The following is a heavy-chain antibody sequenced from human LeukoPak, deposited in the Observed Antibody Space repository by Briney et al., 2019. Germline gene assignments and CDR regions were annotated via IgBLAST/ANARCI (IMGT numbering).Heavy chain of an antibody. CDR3: ARGGYCSSTSCRSWFDP. CDR1: GGTFSSYT. Sequence: GASVKVSCKASGGTFSSYTISWVRQAPGQGLEWMGRTIPILGIANYAQKFQGRVTITADKSTSTAYMELSSLRSEDTAVYYCARGGYCSSTSCRSWFDPWGQGTLVTVSS. V-gene: IGHV1-69*02. J-gene: IGHJ5*02. CDR2: TIPILGIA. D-gene: IGHD2-2*01.